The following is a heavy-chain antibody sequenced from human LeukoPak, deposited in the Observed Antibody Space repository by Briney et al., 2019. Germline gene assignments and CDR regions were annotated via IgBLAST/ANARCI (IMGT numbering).Heavy chain of an antibody. V-gene: IGHV3-23*01. CDR1: GFTFSTYW. D-gene: IGHD2-21*02. J-gene: IGHJ5*02. CDR2: ISGGGDRT. Sequence: GGSLRLSCAASGFTFSTYWMNWVRQAPGKGLEWVSGISGGGDRTYYADSVKGRFTISRDNSKSTLYLQMNSLRVEDTALYYCAMGDGINHYHWFDPWGQGTQVTVSS. CDR3: AMGDGINHYHWFDP.